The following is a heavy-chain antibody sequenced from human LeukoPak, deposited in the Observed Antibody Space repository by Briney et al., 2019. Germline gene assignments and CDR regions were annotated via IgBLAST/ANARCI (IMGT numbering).Heavy chain of an antibody. CDR3: ARLAAGD. V-gene: IGHV4-34*01. CDR1: GGSFSGYY. CDR2: INHSGST. D-gene: IGHD6-13*01. Sequence: SETLSLTCAVYGGSFSGYYCTWIRQPPGKGLEWIGEINHSGSTNYNPSLKSRVTISVDTSKNQFSLKLSSVTAADTAVYYCARLAAGDWGQGTLVTVSS. J-gene: IGHJ4*02.